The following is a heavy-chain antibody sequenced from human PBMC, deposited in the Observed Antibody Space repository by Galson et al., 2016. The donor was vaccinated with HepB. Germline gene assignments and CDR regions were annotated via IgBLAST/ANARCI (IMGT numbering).Heavy chain of an antibody. CDR3: ARDRRFLEWPPYYGMDV. D-gene: IGHD3-3*01. CDR1: GFSFSSYA. V-gene: IGHV3-30-3*01. J-gene: IGHJ6*02. CDR2: ISFDENNK. Sequence: SLRLSCAGSGFSFSSYAMHWVRQSPGKGLEWVAVISFDENNKYYAESVKGRFTISRDNSKNTLYLQMNSLRAEDTAVYYCARDRRFLEWPPYYGMDVWGQGTTVTVSS.